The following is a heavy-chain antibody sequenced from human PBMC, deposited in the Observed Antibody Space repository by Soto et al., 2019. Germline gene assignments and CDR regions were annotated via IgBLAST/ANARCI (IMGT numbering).Heavy chain of an antibody. V-gene: IGHV4-34*01. J-gene: IGHJ6*03. D-gene: IGHD5-12*01. CDR2: INHSGST. Sequence: SETLSLTCAVYGGSFSGYYWSWIRQPPGKGLEWIGEINHSGSTNYNPSLKSRVTISVDTSKNQFSLKLSSVTAADTAVYYCARGLRGGYESCYYYYMDVWGKGTTVTVS. CDR1: GGSFSGYY. CDR3: ARGLRGGYESCYYYYMDV.